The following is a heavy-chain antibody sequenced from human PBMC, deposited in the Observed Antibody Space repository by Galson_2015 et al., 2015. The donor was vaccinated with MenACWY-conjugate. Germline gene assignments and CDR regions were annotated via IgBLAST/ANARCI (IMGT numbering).Heavy chain of an antibody. D-gene: IGHD2-21*02. CDR2: INAGNGNT. Sequence: SVKVSCKASGYTFTSYAMHWVRQAPGQRLEWMGWINAGNGNTKYSQEFQGRVTITRDTSASTAYMELSSLRSEDTAVYYCASSGCGGDCYWVNAFDIWGQGTMVTVSS. J-gene: IGHJ3*02. CDR3: ASSGCGGDCYWVNAFDI. V-gene: IGHV1-3*01. CDR1: GYTFTSYA.